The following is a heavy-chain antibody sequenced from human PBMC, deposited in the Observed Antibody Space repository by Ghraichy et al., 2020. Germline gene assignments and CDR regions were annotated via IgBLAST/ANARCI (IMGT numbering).Heavy chain of an antibody. J-gene: IGHJ4*02. D-gene: IGHD4-17*01. CDR1: GFSLSTSGVG. CDR3: AHRGGDKGTVTPRRVGYYFDY. V-gene: IGHV2-5*01. Sequence: SGPTLVKPTQTLTLTCTFSGFSLSTSGVGVGWIRQPPGKALEWLALIYWNDDKRYSPSLKSRLTITKDTSKNQVVLTMTNMDPVDTATYYCAHRGGDKGTVTPRRVGYYFDYWGQGTLVTVSS. CDR2: IYWNDDK.